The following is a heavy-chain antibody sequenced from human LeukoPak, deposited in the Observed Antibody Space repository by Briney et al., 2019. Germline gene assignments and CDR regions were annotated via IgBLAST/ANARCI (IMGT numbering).Heavy chain of an antibody. CDR1: GFTFSSYS. CDR2: IRYDGSNK. CDR3: AFEPPFYGSGSYYKLPLYYYYMDV. Sequence: PGRSLRLSCAASGFTFSSYSMNWVRQAPGKGLEWVALIRYDGSNKYYADTVKGRFTISRDNSKNTLYLQMNSLRAEDTAVYYCAFEPPFYGSGSYYKLPLYYYYMDVWGKGTTVTISS. J-gene: IGHJ6*03. D-gene: IGHD3-10*01. V-gene: IGHV3-30*02.